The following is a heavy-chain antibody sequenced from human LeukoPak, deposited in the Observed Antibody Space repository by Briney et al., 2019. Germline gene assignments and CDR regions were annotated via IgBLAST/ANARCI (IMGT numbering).Heavy chain of an antibody. J-gene: IGHJ4*02. V-gene: IGHV3-66*01. CDR2: IYSGGIT. CDR3: ARLSGWFDY. Sequence: GGSLRLSCAASRFTVSSNYMSCGRQAPGKGLEWVSVIYSGGITYYADSVKGRFTISRDNSKNTLYLQMNSVRGEDTAVYYCARLSGWFDYWGQGALVTVSS. D-gene: IGHD6-19*01. CDR1: RFTVSSNY.